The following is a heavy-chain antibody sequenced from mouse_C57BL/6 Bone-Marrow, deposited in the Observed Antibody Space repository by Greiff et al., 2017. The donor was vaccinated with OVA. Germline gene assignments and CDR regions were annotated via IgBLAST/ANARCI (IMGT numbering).Heavy chain of an antibody. D-gene: IGHD1-1*01. J-gene: IGHJ3*01. CDR1: GYTFTSYG. V-gene: IGHV1-81*01. CDR2: IYPRSGNT. CDR3: ARGLLRSWFAY. Sequence: VQLQQSGAELARPGASVKLSCKASGYTFTSYGISWVKQRTGQGLEWIGEIYPRSGNTYYNEKFKGKATLTADKSSSTAYMELRRLTSEDSAVYFCARGLLRSWFAYWGQGTLVTVSA.